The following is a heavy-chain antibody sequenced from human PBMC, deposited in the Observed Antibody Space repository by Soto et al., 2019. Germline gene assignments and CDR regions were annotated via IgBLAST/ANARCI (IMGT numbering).Heavy chain of an antibody. CDR1: GDTFNKYA. V-gene: IGHV1-69*01. D-gene: IGHD4-17*01. Sequence: QVQLVQSGAEVKKPGSSVKVSCKASGDTFNKYAFNWVRQAPGQGLEWMGGIIPIFGTPNYAQRIQGRVTISADESTSTANMELSNLSSEDTAVAYCARGIDYGGVNRIDYWGQGTLVTVSS. CDR3: ARGIDYGGVNRIDY. CDR2: IIPIFGTP. J-gene: IGHJ4*02.